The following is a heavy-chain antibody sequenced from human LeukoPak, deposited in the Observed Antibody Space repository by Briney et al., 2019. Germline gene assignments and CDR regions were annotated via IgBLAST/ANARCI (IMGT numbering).Heavy chain of an antibody. CDR3: ARAYCSSTSCYYYYYGMDV. CDR2: INPNSGGT. CDR1: GYTFTGYY. J-gene: IGHJ6*02. Sequence: ASVKVSCKASGYTFTGYYMHWVRQAPGQGLEWMGWINPNSGGTNYAQKFQGRVTMTRDTSISTAYMELRRLRSDDTAVYYCARAYCSSTSCYYYYYGMDVWGQGTTVTVSS. V-gene: IGHV1-2*02. D-gene: IGHD2-2*01.